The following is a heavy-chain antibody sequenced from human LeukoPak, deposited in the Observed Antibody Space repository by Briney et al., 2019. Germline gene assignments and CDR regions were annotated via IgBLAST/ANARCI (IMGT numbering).Heavy chain of an antibody. D-gene: IGHD3-16*01. CDR1: GYTLTELS. Sequence: ASVKVSCKVSGYTLTELSMHWVRQAPGKGLEWMGGFDPEDGETIYAQKFQGRVTMTEDTSTDTAYMELSSLRSEDTAVYCCATARGIRDAFDIWGQGTMVTVSS. V-gene: IGHV1-24*01. CDR2: FDPEDGET. J-gene: IGHJ3*02. CDR3: ATARGIRDAFDI.